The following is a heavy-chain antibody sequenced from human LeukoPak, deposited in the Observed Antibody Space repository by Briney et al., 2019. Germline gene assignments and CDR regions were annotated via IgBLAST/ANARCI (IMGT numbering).Heavy chain of an antibody. D-gene: IGHD3-9*01. CDR2: INHSGST. CDR1: GGSFSGYY. J-gene: IGHJ5*02. CDR3: ARGAHHRYYDILTGSTHPNNWFDP. V-gene: IGHV4-34*01. Sequence: SETLSLTFAVYGGSFSGYYWSWIRQPRAKGLEWMGEINHSGSTNYNPSLKSRVTISVDTSKNQFSLKLSSVTAADTAVYYCARGAHHRYYDILTGSTHPNNWFDPWGQGTLVTVSS.